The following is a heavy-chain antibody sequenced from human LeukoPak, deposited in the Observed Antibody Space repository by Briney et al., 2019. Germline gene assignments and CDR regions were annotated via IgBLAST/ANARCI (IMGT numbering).Heavy chain of an antibody. J-gene: IGHJ4*02. D-gene: IGHD6-13*01. Sequence: SVKVSCKACRGTFSSYPISWLRPAPGQGLEWMGGIIPIFGTANYAQKFQGRVTITADKSTSTAYMELSSLRSEDTAVYYCATGGIAAAGLGYWGGIFDYWGQGTLVTVSS. V-gene: IGHV1-69*06. CDR3: ATGGIAAAGLGYWGGIFDY. CDR1: RGTFSSYP. CDR2: IIPIFGTA.